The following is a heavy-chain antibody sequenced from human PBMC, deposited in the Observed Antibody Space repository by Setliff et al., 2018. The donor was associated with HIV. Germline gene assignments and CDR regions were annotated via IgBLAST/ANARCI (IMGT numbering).Heavy chain of an antibody. V-gene: IGHV4-39*01. CDR1: GGSISRSFYY. CDR3: ARASREYTGYDYWYFDY. CDR2: FSYNGRT. Sequence: PSETLSLTCSVSGGSISRSFYYWGWLRQPPGKGLEWIGSFSYNGRTYYIPSLKSRVTISIDTSKNQFSLKLKSVSAADTAVYYCARASREYTGYDYWYFDYWGQGTQVTVSS. J-gene: IGHJ4*02. D-gene: IGHD5-12*01.